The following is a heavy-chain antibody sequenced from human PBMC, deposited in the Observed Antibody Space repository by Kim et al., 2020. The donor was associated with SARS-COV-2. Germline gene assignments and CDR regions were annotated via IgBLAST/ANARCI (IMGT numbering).Heavy chain of an antibody. V-gene: IGHV3-74*01. D-gene: IGHD5-18*01. J-gene: IGHJ6*03. CDR3: ARGGYSFAGDYYYYYMDV. Sequence: KGRFTISRDNAKNTLYLQRNSLRAEDTAVYYCARGGYSFAGDYYYYYMDVWGKGTTVTVSS.